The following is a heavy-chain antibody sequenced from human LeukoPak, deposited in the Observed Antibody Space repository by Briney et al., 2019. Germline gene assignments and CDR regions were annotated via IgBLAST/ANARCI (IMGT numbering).Heavy chain of an antibody. V-gene: IGHV1-69*04. CDR2: IIPILGIA. CDR3: ATDLRAGSYPHYYYYGMDV. CDR1: GGTFSSYA. Sequence: GASVKVSCKASGGTFSSYAISWVRQAPGQGLEWMGRIIPILGIANYAQKFQGRVTITADKSTSTAYMELSSLRSEDTAVYYCATDLRAGSYPHYYYYGMDVWGQGTTVTVSS. J-gene: IGHJ6*02. D-gene: IGHD1-26*01.